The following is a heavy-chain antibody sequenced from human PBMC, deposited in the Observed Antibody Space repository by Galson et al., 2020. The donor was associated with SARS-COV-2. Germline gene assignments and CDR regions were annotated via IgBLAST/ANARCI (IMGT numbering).Heavy chain of an antibody. Sequence: SGPTLVKPTQTLTLTCTFSGFSLSTSGMRVSWIRQPPGKALEWLARIDCDEDKFYSTSLKIRLTISKDTSKNQVVLTMTNIDPVDTATYYGALIHAVGANDYWGQGNLFTVSS. CDR1: GFSLSTSGMR. D-gene: IGHD3-16*01. CDR2: IDCDEDK. CDR3: ALIHAVGANDY. V-gene: IGHV2-70*04. J-gene: IGHJ4*02.